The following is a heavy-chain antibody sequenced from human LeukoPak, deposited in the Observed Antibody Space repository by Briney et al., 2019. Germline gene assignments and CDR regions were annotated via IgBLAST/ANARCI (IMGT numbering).Heavy chain of an antibody. CDR3: ARNYYDSSGYYPKGFYYFDY. CDR2: IYSGGST. J-gene: IGHJ4*02. CDR1: GFTVSSNY. D-gene: IGHD3-22*01. V-gene: IGHV3-53*01. Sequence: GGSLRLSCAASGFTVSSNYMSWVRQAPGMGLEWVSVIYSGGSTYYADSVKGRFTISRDNSKNTLYLQMNSLRAEDTAVYYCARNYYDSSGYYPKGFYYFDYWGQGTLVTVSS.